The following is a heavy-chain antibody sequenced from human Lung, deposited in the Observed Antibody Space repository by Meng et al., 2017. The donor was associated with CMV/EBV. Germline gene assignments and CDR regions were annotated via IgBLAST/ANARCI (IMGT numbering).Heavy chain of an antibody. CDR1: GFTFSNYA. D-gene: IGHD1-14*01. J-gene: IGHJ2*01. CDR3: ATFKPQPVGGTYWYSDL. V-gene: IGHV3-23*01. Sequence: GESLKIPCADSGFTFSNYAMSWVRQAPGKGLEWVSGHSGGGGITYYADPVQGRFTVSRDHSKNSLYLEMDSLKTEDTAVYYCATFKPQPVGGTYWYSDLWGRGXLVTVSS. CDR2: HSGGGGIT.